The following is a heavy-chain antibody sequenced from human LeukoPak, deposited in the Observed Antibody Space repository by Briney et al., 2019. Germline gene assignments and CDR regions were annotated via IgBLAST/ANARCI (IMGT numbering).Heavy chain of an antibody. D-gene: IGHD2-15*01. J-gene: IGHJ4*02. CDR3: VKDGYCSADSRSGVRGDY. V-gene: IGHV3-23*01. Sequence: PGGSLRLSCAASGFSFSDYAMTWVRQAPGKGLEWVSAISGSGVSTYYADSVKGRFTISRDNSRNTLYLQMNSLRAEDTAVYYCVKDGYCSADSRSGVRGDYWGQGTLVTVSA. CDR1: GFSFSDYA. CDR2: ISGSGVST.